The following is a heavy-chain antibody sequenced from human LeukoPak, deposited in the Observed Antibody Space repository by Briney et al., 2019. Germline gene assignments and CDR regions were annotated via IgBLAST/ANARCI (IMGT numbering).Heavy chain of an antibody. CDR1: GYTLTELS. V-gene: IGHV1-24*01. D-gene: IGHD5-18*01. CDR3: ARDPAMVRYFDY. Sequence: ASVKVSFKVSGYTLTELSMHWVRQAPGKGLEWMGGFDPEDGETIYAQKFQGRVTMTEDTSTDTAYMELSRLRSDDTAVYYCARDPAMVRYFDYWGQGTLVTVSS. J-gene: IGHJ4*02. CDR2: FDPEDGET.